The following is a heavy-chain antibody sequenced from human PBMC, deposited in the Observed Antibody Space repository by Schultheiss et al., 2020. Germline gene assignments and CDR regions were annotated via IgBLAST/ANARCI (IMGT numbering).Heavy chain of an antibody. V-gene: IGHV4-34*01. Sequence: SQTLSLTCAVYGGSFSGYYWSWIRQHPGKGLEWIGHIYFSGSTSYNPSLKNRVNISMDRSRTQFFLKLSSVTAADTAVYYCARDYSDTTGYFHTGTFQIWGQGTMVTVSS. CDR3: ARDYSDTTGYFHTGTFQI. CDR2: IYFSGST. CDR1: GGSFSGYY. J-gene: IGHJ3*02. D-gene: IGHD3-22*01.